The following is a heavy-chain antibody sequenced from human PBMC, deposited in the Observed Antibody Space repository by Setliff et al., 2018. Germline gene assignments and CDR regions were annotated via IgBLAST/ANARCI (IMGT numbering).Heavy chain of an antibody. CDR2: IDWDDDK. J-gene: IGHJ3*02. D-gene: IGHD3-10*01. CDR3: ARGTYGSGNYYAFDI. CDR1: GFSLSTSGMC. Sequence: SGPTLVNPTQTLTLTCTFSGFSLSTSGMCVSWIRQPPGKALEWLARIDWDDDKYYSTSLKTRLTISKDTSKNQVVLTMTNMDPVDTATYYCARGTYGSGNYYAFDIWGQGTMVTVSS. V-gene: IGHV2-70*11.